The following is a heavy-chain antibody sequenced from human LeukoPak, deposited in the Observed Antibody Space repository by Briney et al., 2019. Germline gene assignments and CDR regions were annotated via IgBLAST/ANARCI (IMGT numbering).Heavy chain of an antibody. J-gene: IGHJ3*02. D-gene: IGHD3-10*01. Sequence: PGGSLRLSCAASGFTFSSYGMTWVRQAPGKGLEWVSAITGSGGSTYYADSVKGRPTISRDNSKNTLYLQMNSLRAEDTAVYYCAKFGLAGSGRFHDAFDIWGQGTMVTVSS. CDR3: AKFGLAGSGRFHDAFDI. V-gene: IGHV3-23*01. CDR2: ITGSGGST. CDR1: GFTFSSYG.